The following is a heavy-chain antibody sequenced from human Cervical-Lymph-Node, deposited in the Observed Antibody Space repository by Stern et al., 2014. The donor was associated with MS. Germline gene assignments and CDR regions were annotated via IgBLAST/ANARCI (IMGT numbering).Heavy chain of an antibody. J-gene: IGHJ4*02. D-gene: IGHD5-12*01. CDR3: ARVHSGYDWFDY. Sequence: VQLVESGPGLVKPSGTLSLTCDVSGASISNTNWWGWVSQPPAMGLEWIGEIHHSGTTNFKSSLKRRVTMSVDKSKNQFSLELKSVTAADTAVYFCARVHSGYDWFDYWGQGILVTVSS. CDR2: IHHSGTT. V-gene: IGHV4-4*02. CDR1: GASISNTNW.